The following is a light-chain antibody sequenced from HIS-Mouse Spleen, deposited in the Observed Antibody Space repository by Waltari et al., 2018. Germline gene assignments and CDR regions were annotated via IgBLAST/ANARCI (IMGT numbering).Light chain of an antibody. Sequence: QSALTQPRSVSGSPGPSVTISCTRTSSAVGGYNYVSWYQQHPGKAPKLMIYDVSKRPSGVPDRFSGSKSGNTASLTISGLQAEDEADYYCCSYAGSYPVVFGGGTKLTVL. CDR2: DVS. CDR3: CSYAGSYPVV. CDR1: SSAVGGYNY. J-gene: IGLJ2*01. V-gene: IGLV2-11*01.